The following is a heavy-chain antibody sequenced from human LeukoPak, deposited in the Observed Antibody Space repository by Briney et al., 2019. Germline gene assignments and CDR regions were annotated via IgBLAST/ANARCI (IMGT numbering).Heavy chain of an antibody. V-gene: IGHV3-33*08. Sequence: GGSLRLSCAASGFTFSSYGMHWVRQAPGKGLEWVAVIWYDGSNKYYVDSVKGRFTISRDNSKNTLYLQMNSLRAEDTAVYYCARGRRWLQLAFDYWGQGTLVTVSS. J-gene: IGHJ4*02. CDR2: IWYDGSNK. CDR3: ARGRRWLQLAFDY. CDR1: GFTFSSYG. D-gene: IGHD5-24*01.